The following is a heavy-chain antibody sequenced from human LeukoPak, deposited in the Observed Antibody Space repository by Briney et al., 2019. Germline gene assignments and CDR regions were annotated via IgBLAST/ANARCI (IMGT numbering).Heavy chain of an antibody. CDR2: INHSGST. V-gene: IGHV4-34*01. D-gene: IGHD2-2*01. CDR1: GGSFSGYY. J-gene: IGHJ4*02. CDR3: ARGRGYCSSTSCYEDY. Sequence: SETLSLTCAVYGGSFSGYYWSWIRQPPGKGLEWIGEINHSGSTNYNPSLKSRVTISVDTSKNQFSLKLSSVTAADPAVYYCARGRGYCSSTSCYEDYWGQGTLVTVSS.